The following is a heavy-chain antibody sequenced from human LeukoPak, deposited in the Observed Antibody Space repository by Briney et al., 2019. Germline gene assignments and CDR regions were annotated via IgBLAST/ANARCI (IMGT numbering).Heavy chain of an antibody. CDR1: GYTFTSYG. Sequence: ASVKVSCKASGYTFTSYGISWVRQAPGQGLEWMGWISAYNGNTNYAQKLQGRVTMTTDTSTSTAYMELRSLRSVDTAVYYCAREFGYYYDSSGYPVPGARDYWGQGTLVTVSS. J-gene: IGHJ4*02. CDR3: AREFGYYYDSSGYPVPGARDY. CDR2: ISAYNGNT. D-gene: IGHD3-22*01. V-gene: IGHV1-18*01.